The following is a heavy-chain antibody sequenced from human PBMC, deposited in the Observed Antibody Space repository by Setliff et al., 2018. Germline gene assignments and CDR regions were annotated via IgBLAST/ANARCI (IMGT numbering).Heavy chain of an antibody. CDR2: ISPSGST. V-gene: IGHV4-61*09. J-gene: IGHJ4*02. CDR1: GASITSGGFY. CDR3: ARSPSSGAYWNPRPFYSDY. D-gene: IGHD1-26*01. Sequence: PSETLSLTCSVSGASITSGGFYWTWIRQPAGKGLEWIGHISPSGSTTYNPSVKSLVTISLDTSKNHFSLKLDSVTAADTALYYCARSPSSGAYWNPRPFYSDYWARGTLVTVSS.